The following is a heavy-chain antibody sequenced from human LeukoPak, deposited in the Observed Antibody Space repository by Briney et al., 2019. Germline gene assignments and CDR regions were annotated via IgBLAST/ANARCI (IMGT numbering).Heavy chain of an antibody. Sequence: GGSLRLSCAASGFTFSSYWMSWVRQAPGKGLEWVANIKQDGSEKYYVDSVKGRFTISRDNAKNSLYLQMNSLRAEDTAVYYCARSSHYDFWGGYYGFDYWGQGTLVTVSS. CDR1: GFTFSSYW. D-gene: IGHD3-3*01. V-gene: IGHV3-7*01. J-gene: IGHJ4*02. CDR2: IKQDGSEK. CDR3: ARSSHYDFWGGYYGFDY.